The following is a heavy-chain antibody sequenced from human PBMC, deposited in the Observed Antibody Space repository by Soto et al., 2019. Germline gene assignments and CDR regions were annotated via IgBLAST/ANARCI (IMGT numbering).Heavy chain of an antibody. CDR2: IYYGGTT. Sequence: PSQTLSLTWTVSGGSISPYYWTLCRQPPGKGLEWIGYIYYGGTTSYNPSLMIRVTISLETSKSQISLRLSSVTAADTAIYFCVGRPSNGRASDL. CDR3: VGRPSNGRASDL. D-gene: IGHD1-26*01. CDR1: GGSISPYY. J-gene: IGHJ2*01. V-gene: IGHV4-59*08.